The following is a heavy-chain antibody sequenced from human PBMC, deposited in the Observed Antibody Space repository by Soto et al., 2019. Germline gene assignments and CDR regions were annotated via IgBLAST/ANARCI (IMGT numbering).Heavy chain of an antibody. D-gene: IGHD3-10*01. CDR1: GVTFTSYD. Sequence: ASVKVSCKASGVTFTSYDIHWVRQATGQGLEWMGWINPNSGNTGYAQKFQGRVTMNGNTSISTAYMELSSLRSEDTAIYYCARIRERFGAYLYYWGQGTLVTVSS. CDR2: INPNSGNT. V-gene: IGHV1-8*01. J-gene: IGHJ4*02. CDR3: ARIRERFGAYLYY.